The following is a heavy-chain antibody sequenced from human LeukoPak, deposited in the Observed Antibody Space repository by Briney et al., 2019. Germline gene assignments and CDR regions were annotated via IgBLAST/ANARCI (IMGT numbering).Heavy chain of an antibody. Sequence: GGSLRLSCAASGFTFSSYSMNWVRQAPGKGLEWVSSISSSSSYIYYADSVKGRFTISRDNSKNTLYLQMNSLRAEDTAVYYCAKVSELTPIAAAGIFFRYWGQGTLVTVSS. V-gene: IGHV3-21*04. CDR3: AKVSELTPIAAAGIFFRY. CDR2: ISSSSSYI. J-gene: IGHJ4*02. CDR1: GFTFSSYS. D-gene: IGHD6-13*01.